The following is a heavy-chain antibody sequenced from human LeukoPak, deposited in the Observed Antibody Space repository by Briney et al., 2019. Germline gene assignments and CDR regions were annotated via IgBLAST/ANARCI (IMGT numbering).Heavy chain of an antibody. Sequence: GGSLRLSCAASGFIFNNYGLVWVRQAPGKGLEWVAGISGSGGTTNYADSVKGRFTISRDNPKNTLFLHMNSLRAEDTAVYFCAKRGVVIRVILVGFHKEAYYFDSWGQGALVTVSS. J-gene: IGHJ4*02. CDR2: ISGSGGTT. D-gene: IGHD3-22*01. V-gene: IGHV3-23*01. CDR1: GFIFNNYG. CDR3: AKRGVVIRVILVGFHKEAYYFDS.